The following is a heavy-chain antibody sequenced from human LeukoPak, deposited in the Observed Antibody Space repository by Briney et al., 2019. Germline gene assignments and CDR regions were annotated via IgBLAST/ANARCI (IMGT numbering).Heavy chain of an antibody. Sequence: SETLSLTCAVYGGSFSGYYWSWIRQPPGKGLEWIGEINHSGSTNYNPSLKSRVTISVDTSKNQFSLKLSSVTAADTAVYYCARSIRGVIDYWGQGTLVTVSS. CDR3: ARSIRGVIDY. V-gene: IGHV4-34*01. CDR1: GGSFSGYY. D-gene: IGHD3-10*01. CDR2: INHSGST. J-gene: IGHJ4*02.